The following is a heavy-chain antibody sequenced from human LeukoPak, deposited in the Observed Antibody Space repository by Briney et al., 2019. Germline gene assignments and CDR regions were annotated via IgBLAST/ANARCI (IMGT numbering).Heavy chain of an antibody. CDR1: GDSINSGGYY. CDR3: ARDHYDSRGDYVVEY. Sequence: SETLTLTCSISGDSINSGGYYWNWIRQPPGKGLELLGYIHSGGNAYFNPSVEGRSSISLDKSQNQFFLRLTSVTAADTAVYFCARDHYDSRGDYVVEYWGQGTLVTVSS. V-gene: IGHV4-31*03. J-gene: IGHJ4*02. CDR2: IHSGGNA. D-gene: IGHD3-22*01.